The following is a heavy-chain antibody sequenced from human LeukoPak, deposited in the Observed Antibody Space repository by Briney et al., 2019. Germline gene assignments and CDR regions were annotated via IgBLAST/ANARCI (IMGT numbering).Heavy chain of an antibody. CDR3: AREVGNSYYYYYMDV. CDR2: ISHSGTT. V-gene: IGHV4-39*07. CDR1: GGSFSSYIYP. J-gene: IGHJ6*03. D-gene: IGHD1-14*01. Sequence: SETLSLTCTVSGGSFSSYIYPWGWIRQPPGKGLEWIGSISHSGTTYYNPSLKSRVTISIDTSKSQFSLKLNSVTAADTAVYYCAREVGNSYYYYYMDVWGRGTTVTVSS.